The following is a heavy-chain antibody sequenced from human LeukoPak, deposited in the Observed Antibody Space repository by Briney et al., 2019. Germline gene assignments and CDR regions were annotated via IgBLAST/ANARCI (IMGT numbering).Heavy chain of an antibody. CDR2: INHSGST. D-gene: IGHD3-3*01. CDR3: ARGLPYYDFWSGYYTDYYYMDV. J-gene: IGHJ6*03. Sequence: SETLSLTCAVYGGSFSGYYWSWIRQPPGKGLEWIGEINHSGSTNYNPSLKSRVTISVDTSKNQFSLKLSSVTAADTAVYYCARGLPYYDFWSGYYTDYYYMDVWGKGTTVTVSS. CDR1: GGSFSGYY. V-gene: IGHV4-34*01.